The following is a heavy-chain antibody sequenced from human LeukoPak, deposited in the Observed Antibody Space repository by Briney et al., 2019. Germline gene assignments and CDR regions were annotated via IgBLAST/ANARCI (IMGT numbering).Heavy chain of an antibody. J-gene: IGHJ5*02. D-gene: IGHD2-2*01. CDR2: IYASGST. CDR1: GGSISIGSYY. CDR3: ARAGRYCSNTSCFDWFDP. Sequence: SETLSLTCTVSGGSISIGSYYWSWIRRPAGKGLEWIGRIYASGSTNYNPSLKSRVTISVDTSKNQFSLKLSSVTAADTAVYYCARAGRYCSNTSCFDWFDPWGQGTLVTVSS. V-gene: IGHV4-61*02.